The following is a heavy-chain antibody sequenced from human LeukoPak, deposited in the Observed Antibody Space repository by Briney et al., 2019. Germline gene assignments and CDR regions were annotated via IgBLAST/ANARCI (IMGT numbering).Heavy chain of an antibody. Sequence: GASVKVSCKASGYTCTGYYMHWVRQAPGQGLEWMGWINPNSGGTNYAQKFQGRVTMTRDTSISTAYMELSRLRSDDTAVYYCARDRKAGYYYGSGPYWGYWGQGTLVTVSS. CDR3: ARDRKAGYYYGSGPYWGY. J-gene: IGHJ4*02. CDR1: GYTCTGYY. CDR2: INPNSGGT. V-gene: IGHV1-2*02. D-gene: IGHD3-10*01.